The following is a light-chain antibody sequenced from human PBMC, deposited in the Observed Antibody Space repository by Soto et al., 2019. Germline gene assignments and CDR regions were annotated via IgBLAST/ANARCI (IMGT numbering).Light chain of an antibody. J-gene: IGKJ1*01. CDR3: HQRQSWPRT. V-gene: IGKV3-11*01. CDR2: QTS. Sequence: EIVLTQSPATLSSFPGDRVTLSCRASQNINTRLAWYQHRPGQAPRLLIYQTSIRAAGIPARCSASWSGTDFTLTISDVQPEDFALYYCHQRQSWPRTFGQGTKVDI. CDR1: QNINTR.